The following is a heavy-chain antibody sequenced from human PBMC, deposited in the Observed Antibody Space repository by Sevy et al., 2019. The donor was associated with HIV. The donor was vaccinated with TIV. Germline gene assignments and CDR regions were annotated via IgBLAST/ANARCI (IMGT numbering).Heavy chain of an antibody. CDR2: FDENGEA. V-gene: IGHV1-24*01. CDR1: GYTLREFP. J-gene: IGHJ4*02. D-gene: IGHD3-10*01. CDR3: VTDIIVGRAY. Sequence: ASVKVSCKISGYTLREFPIHWVRQAPEKGLEWMGGFDENGEALYAQKFQGRVTLTEDTSIDTAYMELSSLRSEDSAMYYCVTDIIVGRAYWGQGTRVTVSS.